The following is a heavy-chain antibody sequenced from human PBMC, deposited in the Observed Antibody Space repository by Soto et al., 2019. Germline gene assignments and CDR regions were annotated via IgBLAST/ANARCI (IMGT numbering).Heavy chain of an antibody. CDR3: ARGIQYYYDSSGYPVDI. V-gene: IGHV5-51*01. CDR1: GYSFTSYW. J-gene: IGHJ3*02. Sequence: GYSFTSYWIGWVRQMPGKGLEWMGIIYPGDSDTRYSPSFQGQVTISADKSISTAYLQWSSLKASDTAMYYCARGIQYYYDSSGYPVDIWGQGTMVTVSS. CDR2: IYPGDSDT. D-gene: IGHD3-22*01.